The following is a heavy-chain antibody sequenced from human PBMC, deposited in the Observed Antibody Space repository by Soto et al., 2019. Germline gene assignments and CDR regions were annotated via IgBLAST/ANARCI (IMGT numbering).Heavy chain of an antibody. V-gene: IGHV1-3*01. CDR3: ARVGWDRQYPYYGMGV. J-gene: IGHJ6*04. CDR2: INAGNGNT. CDR1: GYTFTSYA. Sequence: ASVKVSCKASGYTFTSYAMHWVRQAPGQRLEWMGWINAGNGNTRYSQKFQGRVTITRDTSASTAYMELSSLRSEDTAVYYCARVGWDRQYPYYGMGVWGEGTTVTVSS. D-gene: IGHD1-26*01.